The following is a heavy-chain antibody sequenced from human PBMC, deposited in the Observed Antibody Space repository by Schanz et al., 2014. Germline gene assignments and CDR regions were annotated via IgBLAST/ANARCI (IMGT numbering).Heavy chain of an antibody. CDR2: ISSRSNYI. D-gene: IGHD2-21*01. CDR3: ARGGLWSAHDY. Sequence: DVQLVESGGGLVQPGGSLRLSCAASGFTVSNSYIHWVRQAPGKGLEWVSSISSRSNYIFYAESMKGRFTISRDNAKNSIYLQMNSLRPEDTAVYYCARGGLWSAHDYWGQGTLVTVSS. J-gene: IGHJ4*02. CDR1: GFTVSNSY. V-gene: IGHV3-21*06.